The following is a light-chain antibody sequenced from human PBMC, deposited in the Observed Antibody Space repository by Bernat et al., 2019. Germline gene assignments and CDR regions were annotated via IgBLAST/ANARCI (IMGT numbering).Light chain of an antibody. CDR2: GEN. J-gene: IGLJ3*02. CDR1: SLRSYY. V-gene: IGLV3-19*01. Sequence: SSELTQDPAVSVALGQTVRITCQGDSLRSYYASWYQQTPGQAPVLVIYGENNRPSGIPDRFSGTSSGNTPSLTITGAQAEDEADYSCKSRDSSGWVFGGGTKLTVL. CDR3: KSRDSSGWV.